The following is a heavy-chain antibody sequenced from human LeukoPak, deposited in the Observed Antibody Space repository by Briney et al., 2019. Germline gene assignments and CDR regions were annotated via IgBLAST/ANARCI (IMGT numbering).Heavy chain of an antibody. CDR3: AKDPIAAAGTLDY. J-gene: IGHJ4*02. V-gene: IGHV3-30*02. D-gene: IGHD6-13*01. Sequence: GGSLRLSCAASGFTFRSYGMHWVRQAPGKGLEWVAFIRYDGSNKYYADSVKGRFTISRDNSKNTLYLQMNSLRAEDTAVYYCAKDPIAAAGTLDYWGQGTLVTVSS. CDR2: IRYDGSNK. CDR1: GFTFRSYG.